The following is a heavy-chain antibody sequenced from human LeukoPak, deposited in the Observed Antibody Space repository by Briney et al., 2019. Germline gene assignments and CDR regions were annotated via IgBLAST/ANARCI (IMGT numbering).Heavy chain of an antibody. Sequence: SETLSLTCTVSGGSISSGSYYWSWIRQPAGKGLEWIGRIYTSGSTNYNPSLKSRVTISVDTSKNQFSLKLSSVTAADTAVYYCARDYYGSGSHLSPWGQGTLVTVSS. D-gene: IGHD3-10*01. CDR1: GGSISSGSYY. CDR2: IYTSGST. CDR3: ARDYYGSGSHLSP. V-gene: IGHV4-61*02. J-gene: IGHJ5*02.